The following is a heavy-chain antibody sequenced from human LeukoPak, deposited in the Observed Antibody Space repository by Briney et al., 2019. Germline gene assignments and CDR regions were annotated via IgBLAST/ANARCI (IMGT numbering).Heavy chain of an antibody. CDR2: SRNKANSYTT. J-gene: IGHJ4*02. D-gene: IGHD6-13*01. V-gene: IGHV3-72*01. CDR3: ARASAAAGFRAIDY. Sequence: GGSLRLSCAASGFTFSDHYMDWARQAPGKGLEWVGRSRNKANSYTTEYAASVKGRFTISRDDSKTSLYLQLNSLKTEDTAAYFCARASAAAGFRAIDYWGQGTLVTVSS. CDR1: GFTFSDHY.